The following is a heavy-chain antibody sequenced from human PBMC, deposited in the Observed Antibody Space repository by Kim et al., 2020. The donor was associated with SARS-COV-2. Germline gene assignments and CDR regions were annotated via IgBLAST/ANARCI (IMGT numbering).Heavy chain of an antibody. Sequence: ASVKVSCKASGYTFTGYYMHWVRQAPGQGLEWMGWINPNSGGTNYAQKFQGRVTMTRDTSISTAYMELSRLRSDDTAMYYCAREGALWFGELSWYFDLWGRGNLVTVSS. V-gene: IGHV1-2*02. J-gene: IGHJ2*01. CDR2: INPNSGGT. CDR1: GYTFTGYY. CDR3: AREGALWFGELSWYFDL. D-gene: IGHD3-10*01.